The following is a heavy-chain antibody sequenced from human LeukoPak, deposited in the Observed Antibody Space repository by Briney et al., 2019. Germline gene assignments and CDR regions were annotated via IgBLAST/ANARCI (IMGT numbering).Heavy chain of an antibody. V-gene: IGHV4-4*07. CDR1: GGSISSYY. CDR2: IYSSGST. CDR3: ARDAFGLLLNYWYFDL. J-gene: IGHJ2*01. Sequence: PSETLSLTCTVSGGSISSYYWSWIRQPAGKGLEWIGRIYSSGSTNYNPSLKSRVTMSVDTSKNQFSLKLSSVTAADTAVCYCARDAFGLLLNYWYFDLWGRGTLVTVSS. D-gene: IGHD2-15*01.